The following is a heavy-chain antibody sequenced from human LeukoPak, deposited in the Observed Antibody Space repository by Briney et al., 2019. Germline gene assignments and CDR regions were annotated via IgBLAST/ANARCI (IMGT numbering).Heavy chain of an antibody. Sequence: GGSLRLSCAASGFTFSSYGMSWVRQAPGKGLEWVSAISGSGGSTYYADSVKGRFTISRDNSKNTLYLQMNILRAEDTAIYYCAKDSRDYTKYRFDFWGQGTLVTVSS. J-gene: IGHJ4*02. CDR1: GFTFSSYG. CDR2: ISGSGGST. D-gene: IGHD4-11*01. V-gene: IGHV3-23*01. CDR3: AKDSRDYTKYRFDF.